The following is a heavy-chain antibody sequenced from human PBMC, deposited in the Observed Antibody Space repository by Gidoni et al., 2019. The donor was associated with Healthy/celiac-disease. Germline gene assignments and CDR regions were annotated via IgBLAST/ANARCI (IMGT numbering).Heavy chain of an antibody. CDR2: IYHSGST. Sequence: HVQLQESGPGLVKPSGTLSLTCAVSGGPISSSNWWSWVRQPPGKGREVIGEIYHSGSTNYNPSLRSRVTISVDKSKNQFSLKLSSVTAADTAVYYCARVIAAAQRDWFDPWGQGTLVTVSS. J-gene: IGHJ5*02. CDR1: GGPISSSNW. D-gene: IGHD6-13*01. V-gene: IGHV4-4*02. CDR3: ARVIAAAQRDWFDP.